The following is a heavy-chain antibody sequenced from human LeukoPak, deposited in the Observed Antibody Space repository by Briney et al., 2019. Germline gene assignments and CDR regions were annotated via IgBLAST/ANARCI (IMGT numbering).Heavy chain of an antibody. CDR1: GNTFTSYY. CDR2: INPSGGST. J-gene: IGHJ6*02. V-gene: IGHV1-46*01. Sequence: ASVKVSCKASGNTFTSYYMHWVRQAPGQGLEWMGIINPSGGSTSYAQKFQGRVTMTRDTSTSTVYMELSSLRSEDTAVYYCARDSRQWLRSYYYYYGMDVWGQGTTVTVSS. CDR3: ARDSRQWLRSYYYYYGMDV. D-gene: IGHD6-19*01.